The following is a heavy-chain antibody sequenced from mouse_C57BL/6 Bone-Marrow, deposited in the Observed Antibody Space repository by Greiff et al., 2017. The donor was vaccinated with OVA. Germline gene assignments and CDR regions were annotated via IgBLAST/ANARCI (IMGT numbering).Heavy chain of an antibody. CDR3: ARDYYGSSSYFDG. J-gene: IGHJ1*03. CDR1: GYTFTNYW. V-gene: IGHV1-63*01. Sequence: QVQLQQSGAELVRPGTSVKMSCKASGYTFTNYWIGWSKQRPGHGLEWIGDIYPGGGYTNYNEKFKGKATLTADKSSSTAYMQFSSLTSEDSAIYYCARDYYGSSSYFDGWGTGTTVTVSS. CDR2: IYPGGGYT. D-gene: IGHD1-1*01.